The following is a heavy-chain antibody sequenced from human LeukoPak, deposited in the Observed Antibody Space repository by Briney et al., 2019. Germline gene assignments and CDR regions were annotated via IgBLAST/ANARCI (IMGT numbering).Heavy chain of an antibody. CDR1: EFTFRSYS. CDR2: IDSLGSTT. CDR3: VLYSGSYRDWFDP. V-gene: IGHV3-48*01. Sequence: GGSLRLSCAASEFTFRSYSMNWVRQTPGQGLEWLSYIDSLGSTTHYADSVKGRFTISRDNSKNTLYLQMNSLRAEDTAVYYCVLYSGSYRDWFDPWGQGTLVTVSS. J-gene: IGHJ5*02. D-gene: IGHD1-26*01.